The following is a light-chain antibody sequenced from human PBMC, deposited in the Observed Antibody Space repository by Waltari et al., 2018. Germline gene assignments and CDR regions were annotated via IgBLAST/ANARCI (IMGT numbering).Light chain of an antibody. CDR2: WAS. CDR1: QTILYNSNNKNY. Sequence: DIVMTQSPDSLSLSLGDRATINCKSSQTILYNSNNKNYLSWYQQKPGQPPKLLIYWASTRESGVSDRFSGSGSGTDFTLAISSLQAEDVAVYYCQQYYSGLTFGGGTRVEIK. V-gene: IGKV4-1*01. CDR3: QQYYSGLT. J-gene: IGKJ4*01.